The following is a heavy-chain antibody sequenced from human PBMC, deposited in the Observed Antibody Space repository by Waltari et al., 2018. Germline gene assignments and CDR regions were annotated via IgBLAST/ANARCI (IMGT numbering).Heavy chain of an antibody. CDR1: GGTFSSYA. CDR2: ISPIFGTA. CDR3: ARAEVVVAAVFDY. D-gene: IGHD2-15*01. V-gene: IGHV1-69*14. J-gene: IGHJ4*02. Sequence: QVQLVQSGAEVTQPGSSVKVSCKASGGTFSSYAISWVRQAPVQVLEWMGGISPIFGTANYAQKFQGRVTITADKSTSTAYMELSSLRAEDTAVYYGARAEVVVAAVFDYWGQGTLVTVSS.